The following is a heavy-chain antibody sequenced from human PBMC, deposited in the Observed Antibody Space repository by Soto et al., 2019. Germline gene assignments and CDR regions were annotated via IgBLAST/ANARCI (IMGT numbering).Heavy chain of an antibody. CDR2: IRVGGGDT. Sequence: EVRLLESGGGLAQPGGSRRLSCAASGFTFSSSAMNWVRQAPGKGLEWVSSIRVGGGDTFYADSVRGRFTVSRDISGNTPYLQMTRLSAEHTAIYYCVKCSVGTVGTSGWCNWFDPWGQGTLVTVSS. CDR3: VKCSVGTVGTSGWCNWFDP. J-gene: IGHJ5*02. CDR1: GFTFSSSA. V-gene: IGHV3-23*01. D-gene: IGHD6-19*01.